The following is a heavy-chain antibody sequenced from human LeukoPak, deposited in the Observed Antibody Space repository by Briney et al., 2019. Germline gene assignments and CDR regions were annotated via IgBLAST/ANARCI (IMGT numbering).Heavy chain of an antibody. CDR1: GFTFTTFT. D-gene: IGHD6-13*01. CDR2: ISYDGLHD. Sequence: GGSLRLSCAASGFTFTTFTLHWVRQAPGKGLEWVALISYDGLHDYYAPSVEGRFTVSRDNAKNSLYLQMNSLRAEDTAVYYCASRAAAAGFWFDPWGQGTLVTVSS. J-gene: IGHJ5*02. CDR3: ASRAAAAGFWFDP. V-gene: IGHV3-30*04.